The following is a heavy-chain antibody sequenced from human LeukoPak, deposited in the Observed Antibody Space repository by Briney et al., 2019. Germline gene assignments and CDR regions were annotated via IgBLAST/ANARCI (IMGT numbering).Heavy chain of an antibody. CDR3: ARTTMIVVTDAFDI. CDR1: GFSFSNYG. Sequence: GGSLRLSCAASGFSFSNYGMHWVRQAPGKGLEWVAFIRFDGTDEFYADSVKGRFTISRDNAKNSLYLQMNSLRAEDTAVYYCARTTMIVVTDAFDIWGQGTMVTVSS. V-gene: IGHV3-30*02. J-gene: IGHJ3*02. CDR2: IRFDGTDE. D-gene: IGHD3-22*01.